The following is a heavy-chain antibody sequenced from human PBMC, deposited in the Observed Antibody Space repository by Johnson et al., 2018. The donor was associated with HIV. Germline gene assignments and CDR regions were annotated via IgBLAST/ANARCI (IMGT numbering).Heavy chain of an antibody. Sequence: VESGGGVVQPGGSLRLSCAASGFTFSSYGMHWVRQAPGKGLEWVAFIRYDGSNKYYADSVKGRFTISRDNAKNSLYLQMNSLRAEDTAVYYCARISQHHNSDAFDIWGQGTMVTVSS. CDR1: GFTFSSYG. CDR3: ARISQHHNSDAFDI. D-gene: IGHD1-1*01. CDR2: IRYDGSNK. J-gene: IGHJ3*02. V-gene: IGHV3-30*02.